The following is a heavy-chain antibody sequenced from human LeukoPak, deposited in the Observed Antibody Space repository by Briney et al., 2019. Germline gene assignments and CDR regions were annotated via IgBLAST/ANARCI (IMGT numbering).Heavy chain of an antibody. CDR3: ASGITGTDLDY. CDR2: IYYSGST. CDR1: GGSISSYY. J-gene: IGHJ4*02. D-gene: IGHD1-7*01. Sequence: PSETLSLTCTVSGGSISSYYWSWIRQPPGKGLEWIGYIYYSGSTNYNPSLKSRVTISVDTSKNQLSLKLSSATAADTAVYYCASGITGTDLDYWGQGTLVTVSS. V-gene: IGHV4-59*01.